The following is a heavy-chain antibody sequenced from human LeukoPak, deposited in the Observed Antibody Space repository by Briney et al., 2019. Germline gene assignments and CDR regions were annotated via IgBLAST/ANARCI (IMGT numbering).Heavy chain of an antibody. J-gene: IGHJ6*02. CDR1: GGSISSSSYY. D-gene: IGHD4-17*01. CDR2: IYFTGST. Sequence: PSETLSLTCTVSGGSISSSSYYWGWIRQPPVKGLEWIGTIYFTGSTYYNPSLMSRVTKSVGTSKNQFSLKLTSVTAADTAVYYCARGRYGDYDPYYYGMDVWGQGTTVTVSS. V-gene: IGHV4-39*01. CDR3: ARGRYGDYDPYYYGMDV.